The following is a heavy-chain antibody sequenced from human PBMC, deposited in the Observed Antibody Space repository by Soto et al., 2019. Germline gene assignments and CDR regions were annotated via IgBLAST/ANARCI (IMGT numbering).Heavy chain of an antibody. CDR2: IYYTGNT. CDR1: GGSISSGGTGSY. V-gene: IGHV4-31*03. CDR3: ASGHDAYKVRY. J-gene: IGHJ4*02. D-gene: IGHD1-1*01. Sequence: QVQLQESGPGLVKPSQTLSLTCTVSGGSISSGGTGSYWTWIRQLPGKGLEWIGYIYYTGNTYYTPSLKSRPTISIDTSVNQFSLKLTSVTAADTAVYFCASGHDAYKVRYWGQGTLVTVSS.